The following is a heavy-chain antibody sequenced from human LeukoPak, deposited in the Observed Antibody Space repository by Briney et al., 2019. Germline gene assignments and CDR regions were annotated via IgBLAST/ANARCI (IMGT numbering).Heavy chain of an antibody. V-gene: IGHV1-46*01. J-gene: IGHJ4*02. CDR1: GYILSSYN. D-gene: IGHD4-23*01. CDR3: ARYLTQLPFDY. CDR2: INPSGGDT. Sequence: GASVKVSCKASGYILSSYNMHWVRQAPGQGLEWLGIINPSGGDTKYAQKFQGRVTLTRDKSTSTVYMELSSLTSDDTAVYYCARYLTQLPFDYWGQGTPVTVSS.